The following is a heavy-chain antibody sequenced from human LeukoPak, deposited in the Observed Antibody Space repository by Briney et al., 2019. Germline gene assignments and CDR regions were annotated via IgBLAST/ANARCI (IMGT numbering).Heavy chain of an antibody. V-gene: IGHV4-61*08. Sequence: PSETLSLTCTVSGGSISSGGYYWSWIRQPPGKGLEWIGYIYYSGSTNYNPSLKSRVTISVDTSKNQFSLKLSSVTAADTAVYYCARVTLRFLEWSPGAFDIWGQGTMVTASS. CDR3: ARVTLRFLEWSPGAFDI. J-gene: IGHJ3*02. D-gene: IGHD3-3*01. CDR2: IYYSGST. CDR1: GGSISSGGYY.